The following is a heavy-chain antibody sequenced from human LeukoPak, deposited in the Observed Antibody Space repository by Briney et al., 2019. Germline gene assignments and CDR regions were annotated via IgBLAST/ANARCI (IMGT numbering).Heavy chain of an antibody. CDR1: GFTFSSYS. Sequence: GGSLRLSCAAPGFTFSSYSMNWVRQAPGKGLEWVSYISSSSSTIYYADSVKGRFTISRDNAKNSLYLQMNSLRAEDTAVYYCARGPHDYGVYYFDYWGQGTLVTVSS. J-gene: IGHJ4*02. CDR3: ARGPHDYGVYYFDY. CDR2: ISSSSSTI. V-gene: IGHV3-48*01. D-gene: IGHD4-17*01.